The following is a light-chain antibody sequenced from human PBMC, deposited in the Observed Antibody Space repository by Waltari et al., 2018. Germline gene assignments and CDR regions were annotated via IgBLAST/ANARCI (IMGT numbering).Light chain of an antibody. CDR3: QVWDTRKNWV. CDR1: DIGTKN. V-gene: IGLV3-9*01. J-gene: IGLJ3*02. CDR2: RDR. Sequence: SYELTQPLSASVALGQTASLTCGGSDIGTKNVHWYQQKPGQAPVPVPYRDRSRPSGIPERFSGSNSGTTATLTISGAQAGDEADYYCQVWDTRKNWVFGGGTKLTVL.